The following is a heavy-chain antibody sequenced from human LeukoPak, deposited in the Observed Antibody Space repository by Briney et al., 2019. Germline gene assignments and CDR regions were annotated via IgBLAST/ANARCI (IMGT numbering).Heavy chain of an antibody. Sequence: GASLRLSCAASGFTFSSYAMSWVRQAPGKGLEWVSAISGSGGSTYYADSVKGRFTISRDNSKNTLYLQMNSLRAEDTAVYYCAKLTIRSGCDGNDYWGQGTLVTVSS. CDR1: GFTFSSYA. CDR3: AKLTIRSGCDGNDY. CDR2: ISGSGGST. V-gene: IGHV3-23*01. J-gene: IGHJ4*02. D-gene: IGHD5-12*01.